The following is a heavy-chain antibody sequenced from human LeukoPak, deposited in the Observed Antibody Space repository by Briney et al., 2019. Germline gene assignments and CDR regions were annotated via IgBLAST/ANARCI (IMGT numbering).Heavy chain of an antibody. Sequence: PGRSLRLSCAASGFTFSSYGMHWVRQAPGKGLEWVAVISYGGSNKYYADSVKGRFTISRDNSKNTLYLQMNSLRAEDTAVYYCAKEGDTYYDFWSGYAMDNWGQGTLVTVSS. D-gene: IGHD3-3*01. CDR1: GFTFSSYG. J-gene: IGHJ4*02. CDR2: ISYGGSNK. CDR3: AKEGDTYYDFWSGYAMDN. V-gene: IGHV3-30*18.